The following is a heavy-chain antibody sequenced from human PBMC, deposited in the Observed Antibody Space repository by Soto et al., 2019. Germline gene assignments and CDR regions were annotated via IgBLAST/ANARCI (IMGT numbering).Heavy chain of an antibody. D-gene: IGHD2-2*01. CDR3: ARLGTKAMDV. Sequence: QVQLVQSGAEVRKPGSSVRVSCKASGGTFDAYTITWVRQAPGQGLEWMGGIIPLFGTANYAQKFQGRVTITADESTTTAHMELSSLRSEDTAGYFCARLGTKAMDVWGQGTTVTISS. V-gene: IGHV1-69*01. J-gene: IGHJ6*02. CDR1: GGTFDAYT. CDR2: IIPLFGTA.